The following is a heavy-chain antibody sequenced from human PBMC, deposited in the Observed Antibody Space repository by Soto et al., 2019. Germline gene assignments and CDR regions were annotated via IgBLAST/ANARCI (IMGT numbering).Heavy chain of an antibody. CDR2: IRSKANNYAT. V-gene: IGHV3-73*01. D-gene: IGHD3-16*01. CDR1: GFTFSGSG. J-gene: IGHJ6*03. Sequence: EVQLVESGGGLVQPGGSLKLSCAASGFTFSGSGMHWGRQASGKGLEWVCRIRSKANNYATAYTASVNGRFTISRDDSTNTAYLPMNSLTTEDTAVYYCTRQGDLGSPSENYYYYQMDVWGKGTTVTVSS. CDR3: TRQGDLGSPSENYYYYQMDV.